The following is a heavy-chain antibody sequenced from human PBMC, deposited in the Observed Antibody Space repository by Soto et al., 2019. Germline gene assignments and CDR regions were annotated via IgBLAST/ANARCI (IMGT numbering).Heavy chain of an antibody. CDR3: ASSRSGHMDV. D-gene: IGHD3-10*01. Sequence: TSETLSLTCTVSGGNISSYYWSWIRQHPGKGLEWIGYIYYSGSTNYNPSLKSRVTISVDTSKNQFSLKLSSVTAADTAVYYCASSRSGHMDVWGKGTTVTVSS. CDR1: GGNISSYY. CDR2: IYYSGST. J-gene: IGHJ6*03. V-gene: IGHV4-59*01.